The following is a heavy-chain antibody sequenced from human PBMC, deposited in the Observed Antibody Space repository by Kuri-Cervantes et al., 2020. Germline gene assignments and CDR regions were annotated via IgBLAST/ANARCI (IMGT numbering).Heavy chain of an antibody. D-gene: IGHD3-10*01. Sequence: GGSLRLSCAASGFTFSSYSMNWVRQAPGKGLEWVSSISSSSSYIYYADSVKGRFTISRDNSKNTLYLQMNSLRAEDTAVYYCARDSGSGSYSAYYGMDVWGQGTTVTVSS. CDR3: ARDSGSGSYSAYYGMDV. CDR1: GFTFSSYS. J-gene: IGHJ6*02. CDR2: ISSSSSYI. V-gene: IGHV3-21*01.